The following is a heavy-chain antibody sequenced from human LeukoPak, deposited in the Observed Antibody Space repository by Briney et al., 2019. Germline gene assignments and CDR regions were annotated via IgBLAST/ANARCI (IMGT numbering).Heavy chain of an antibody. CDR2: IIPIFGIA. CDR3: ASWFRYCSGGSCYNGMDV. J-gene: IGHJ6*02. CDR1: GGTFSSYA. D-gene: IGHD2-15*01. V-gene: IGHV1-69*04. Sequence: SVKVSCKASGGTFSSYAISWVRQAPGQGLEWMGRIIPIFGIANYAQKFQGRVTITADKSTSTAYMEQSSLRSEDTAVYYCASWFRYCSGGSCYNGMDVWGQGTTVTVSS.